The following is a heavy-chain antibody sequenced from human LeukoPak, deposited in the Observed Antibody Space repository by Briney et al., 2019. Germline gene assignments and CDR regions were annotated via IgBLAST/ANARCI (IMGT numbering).Heavy chain of an antibody. CDR1: GYSFTGYY. CDR3: ARGPNHYYYMDF. CDR2: INPDGDVT. J-gene: IGHJ6*03. D-gene: IGHD2-8*01. Sequence: ASAKVSCKASGYSFTGYYIHWVRQAPGQGLEWMGWINPDGDVTKSAQKFQGRVTMTTDKSINTVFMELSGLTSDDTALCYCARGPNHYYYMDFWGKGTTVSVSS. V-gene: IGHV1-2*02.